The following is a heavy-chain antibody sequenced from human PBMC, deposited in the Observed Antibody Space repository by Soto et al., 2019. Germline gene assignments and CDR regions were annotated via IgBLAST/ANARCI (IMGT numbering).Heavy chain of an antibody. J-gene: IGHJ6*02. CDR2: IIPIFGTA. CDR3: ARGLLRFLEWSHYYGMDV. V-gene: IGHV1-69*06. CDR1: GGTFSSYA. D-gene: IGHD3-3*01. Sequence: EASVKVSCKASGGTFSSYAISWVRQAPGQGLEWMGGIIPIFGTANYAQKFQGRVTITADKSTSTAYMELSSLRSEDTAVYYCARGLLRFLEWSHYYGMDVWGQGTTVTVSS.